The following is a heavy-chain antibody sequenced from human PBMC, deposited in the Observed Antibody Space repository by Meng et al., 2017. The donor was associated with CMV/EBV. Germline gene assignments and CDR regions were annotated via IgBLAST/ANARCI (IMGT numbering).Heavy chain of an antibody. CDR3: ARGGDGYKPAR. Sequence: GLEWMGGIIPIFGTANYAQKFQGRVTITADESTSTAYMELSSLRSEDTAVYYCARGGDGYKPARWGQGTLVTVSS. D-gene: IGHD5-24*01. V-gene: IGHV1-69*01. CDR2: IIPIFGTA. J-gene: IGHJ4*02.